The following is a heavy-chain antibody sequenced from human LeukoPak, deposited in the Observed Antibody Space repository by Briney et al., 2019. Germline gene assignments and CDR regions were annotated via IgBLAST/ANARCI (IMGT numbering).Heavy chain of an antibody. CDR3: ARDDTAAYYFDY. Sequence: ASVKVSCKVSGYTLTELSMHWVRQAPGKGLECMGGFDPEDGETIYAQRFQGRVTMTEDTSTDTAYMELSSLRSEDTAVYYCARDDTAAYYFDYWGQGTLVTVSS. V-gene: IGHV1-24*01. CDR2: FDPEDGET. D-gene: IGHD5-18*01. J-gene: IGHJ4*02. CDR1: GYTLTELS.